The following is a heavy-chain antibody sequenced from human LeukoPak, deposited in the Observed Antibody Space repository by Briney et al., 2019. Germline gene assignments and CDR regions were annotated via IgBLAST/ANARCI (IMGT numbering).Heavy chain of an antibody. V-gene: IGHV3-30*02. CDR2: IRYDGSNK. CDR3: AKMTWYSSSNNWFDP. D-gene: IGHD6-6*01. CDR1: GFTFSSYG. Sequence: PGGSLRLSCAASGFTFSSYGMHWVRQAPGKGLEWVAFIRYDGSNKYYADSVKGRFTISRDNSKNTLYLQMSSLRAEDTAVYYCAKMTWYSSSNNWFDPWGQGTLVTVSS. J-gene: IGHJ5*02.